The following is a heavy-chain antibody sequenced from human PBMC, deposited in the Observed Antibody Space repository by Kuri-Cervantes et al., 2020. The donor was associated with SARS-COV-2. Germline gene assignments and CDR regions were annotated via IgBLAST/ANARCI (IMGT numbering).Heavy chain of an antibody. Sequence: GESLKISCAASGFTFSSYSMNWVRQAPGKGLEWVSSISSSSSYIYYADSVKGRFTISRDNAKNSLYLQMNSLRAEDTAVYYCARDPTAGRLRYFDWFSSGPSNYYGMDVWGQGTTVTDSS. CDR2: ISSSSSYI. CDR1: GFTFSSYS. V-gene: IGHV3-21*01. D-gene: IGHD3-9*01. J-gene: IGHJ6*02. CDR3: ARDPTAGRLRYFDWFSSGPSNYYGMDV.